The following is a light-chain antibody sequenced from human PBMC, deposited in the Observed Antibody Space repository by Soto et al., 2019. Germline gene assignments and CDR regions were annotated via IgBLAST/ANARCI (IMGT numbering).Light chain of an antibody. V-gene: IGKV1-33*01. CDR2: DAS. CDR3: QQDDNLPALT. J-gene: IGKJ4*01. Sequence: DILMTQSPSSLSASVGDRVTITCQASQDISNYLNGYQQKPGKAPKHLIYDASNLETGVPSRMSGSGSGTDYTFTIISLQAEDIATYYCQQDDNLPALTFGGGTKVEIK. CDR1: QDISNY.